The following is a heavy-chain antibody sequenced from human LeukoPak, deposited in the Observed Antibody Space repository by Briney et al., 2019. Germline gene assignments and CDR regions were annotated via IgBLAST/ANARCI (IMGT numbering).Heavy chain of an antibody. Sequence: ASVKVSCKASGYTFTGYYMHWVRQAPGQGLEWMGWINPNSGGTNYAQKFQGRATMTRDTSISTAYMELSRLRSDDTAVYYCARDGGSGSYASFGYWGQGTLVTVSS. CDR3: ARDGGSGSYASFGY. J-gene: IGHJ4*02. V-gene: IGHV1-2*02. CDR2: INPNSGGT. CDR1: GYTFTGYY. D-gene: IGHD3-10*01.